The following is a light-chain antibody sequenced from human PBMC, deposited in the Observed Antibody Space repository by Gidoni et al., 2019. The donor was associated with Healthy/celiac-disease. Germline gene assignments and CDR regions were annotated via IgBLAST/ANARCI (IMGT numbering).Light chain of an antibody. J-gene: IGKJ2*01. CDR1: HSVSSN. V-gene: IGKV3-15*01. CDR3: QQYNNWPQT. CDR2: DAS. Sequence: ELVMTQSPATLSVSPGEGATLSCRASHSVSSNLAWYQQKPGQDPRLLIYDASTRATGIPARFSGSGSGTDFTLTISSLQSEDFAVYYCQQYNNWPQTFGQGTKLEIK.